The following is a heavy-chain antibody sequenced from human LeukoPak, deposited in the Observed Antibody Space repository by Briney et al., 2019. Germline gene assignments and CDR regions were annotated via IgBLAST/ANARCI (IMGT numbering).Heavy chain of an antibody. J-gene: IGHJ4*02. CDR2: VNHSGST. V-gene: IGHV4-34*01. CDR1: GGSFSGYY. Sequence: PSETLSLTCAVYGGSFSGYYWSWIRQPPGKGLEWIGEVNHSGSTNYNPSLKSRVTISVDTSKNQFSLKLSSVTAADTAVYYCARGSDYGDSLNYFDYWGQGSLVTVSS. CDR3: ARGSDYGDSLNYFDY. D-gene: IGHD4-17*01.